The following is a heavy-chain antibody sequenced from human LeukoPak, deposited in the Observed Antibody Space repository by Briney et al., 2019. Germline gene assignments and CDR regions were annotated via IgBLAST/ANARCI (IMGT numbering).Heavy chain of an antibody. CDR1: GYSFNSYW. CDR3: ARQVAVAAWEY. J-gene: IGHJ4*02. CDR2: IYPGDSET. Sequence: GESLKISCKGSGYSFNSYWIGWVRQMPGKGLEWMGIIYPGDSETRYSPSFQGQVTISADKSINTAYLQWSSLKASDTAMYYCARQVAVAAWEYWGQGTLVTVSS. V-gene: IGHV5-51*01. D-gene: IGHD6-19*01.